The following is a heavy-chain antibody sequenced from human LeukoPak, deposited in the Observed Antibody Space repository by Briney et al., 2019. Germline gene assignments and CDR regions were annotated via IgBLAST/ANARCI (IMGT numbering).Heavy chain of an antibody. Sequence: ASVKVSCKASGYTFTSYGISWVRQAPGQGLEWTGWISAYNGNTNYAQKLQGRVTMTEDTSTDTAYMELSSLRSEDTAVYYCATGLTASTLDYYYYMDVWGKGTTVTVSS. CDR1: GYTFTSYG. J-gene: IGHJ6*03. CDR2: ISAYNGNT. D-gene: IGHD2-21*02. CDR3: ATGLTASTLDYYYYMDV. V-gene: IGHV1-18*01.